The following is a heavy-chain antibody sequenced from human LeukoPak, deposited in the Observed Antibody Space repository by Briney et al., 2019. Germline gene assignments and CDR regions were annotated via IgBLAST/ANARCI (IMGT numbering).Heavy chain of an antibody. D-gene: IGHD3-9*01. CDR2: ISRSGGST. CDR1: GFTFSSFA. CDR3: AKRGYFDYYIDS. Sequence: GGSLRLSCVASGFTFSSFAMTWVRQAPGKGLEWVSDISRSGGSTFYAGSVKGRFSISRDKSRNTLYLQLNSLRVEDTAIYYCAKRGYFDYYIDSWGQGTLVTVSS. J-gene: IGHJ4*02. V-gene: IGHV3-23*01.